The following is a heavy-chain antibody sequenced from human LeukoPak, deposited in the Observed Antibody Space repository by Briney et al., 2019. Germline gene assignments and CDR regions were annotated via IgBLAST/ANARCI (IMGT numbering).Heavy chain of an antibody. CDR2: IYNSGST. D-gene: IGHD3-10*01. V-gene: IGHV4-59*01. J-gene: IGHJ4*02. CDR3: ARETPYGSGSYPFDY. Sequence: SETLSLTCTVSGGSISSYYWNWIRQPPGKGLEWIGYIYNSGSTNNNPSLKSRVTISVDTSKKQFSLKLSPVTAADTAVYYCARETPYGSGSYPFDYWGQGILVTVSS. CDR1: GGSISSYY.